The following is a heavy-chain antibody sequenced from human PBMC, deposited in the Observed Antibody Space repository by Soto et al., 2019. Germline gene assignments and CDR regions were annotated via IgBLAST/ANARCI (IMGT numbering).Heavy chain of an antibody. V-gene: IGHV3-30-3*01. J-gene: IGHJ3*02. D-gene: IGHD3-9*01. CDR3: ARQYDILTGYYTSDAFDI. CDR2: ISYDGSNK. Sequence: VAVISYDGSNKYYADSVKGRFTISRDNSKNTLYLQMNSLRAEDTAVYYCARQYDILTGYYTSDAFDIWGQGTMVTVSS.